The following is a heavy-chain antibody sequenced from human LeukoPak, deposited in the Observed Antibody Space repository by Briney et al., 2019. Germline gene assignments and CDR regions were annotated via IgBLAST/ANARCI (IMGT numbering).Heavy chain of an antibody. V-gene: IGHV3-30-3*01. Sequence: GGSLRLSCAASGFTFSSYAMHWVRQAPGKGLEWVAVISYDGSNKYYADSVKGRFTISRDNSKNTLYLQMNSLRAEDTAVYYCARVTGYSYGYFDYWGQGTLVTVSS. CDR1: GFTFSSYA. CDR3: ARVTGYSYGYFDY. D-gene: IGHD5-18*01. CDR2: ISYDGSNK. J-gene: IGHJ4*02.